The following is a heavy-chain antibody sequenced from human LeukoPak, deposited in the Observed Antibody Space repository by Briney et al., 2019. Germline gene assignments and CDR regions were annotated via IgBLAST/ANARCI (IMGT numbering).Heavy chain of an antibody. CDR2: IYYSGNT. CDR1: GVSISGSSYF. J-gene: IGHJ4*02. Sequence: SETLSLTCAVSGVSISGSSYFWGWIRQPPGKGLEWIGSIYYSGNTYYNPSLKSRVTISVDTSKNQFSLKLSSVTAADTAVYYCARLKEGIDYWGQGTLVTVSS. D-gene: IGHD3-10*01. V-gene: IGHV4-39*01. CDR3: ARLKEGIDY.